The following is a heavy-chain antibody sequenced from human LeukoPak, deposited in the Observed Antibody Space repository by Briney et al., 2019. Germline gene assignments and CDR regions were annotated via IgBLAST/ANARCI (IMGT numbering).Heavy chain of an antibody. J-gene: IGHJ4*02. CDR1: GFTFSSYS. CDR3: ARPDGDYYYGSGSYFHY. D-gene: IGHD3-10*01. Sequence: GGSLRLSCAASGFTFSSYSMNWVRQAPGKGLEWVSYISSSGTTIYYADSVKGRFTVSRDNAKNSLYLQMNSLRAEDTAVYYCARPDGDYYYGSGSYFHYWGQGTLVTVSS. V-gene: IGHV3-48*04. CDR2: ISSSGTTI.